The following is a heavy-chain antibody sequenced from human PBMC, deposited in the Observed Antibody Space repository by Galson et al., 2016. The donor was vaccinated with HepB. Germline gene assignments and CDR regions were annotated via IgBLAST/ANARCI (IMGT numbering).Heavy chain of an antibody. CDR3: ARGGSGSHPNQHYFYYYALDV. CDR2: ISSSSSAI. D-gene: IGHD3-10*01. V-gene: IGHV3-48*01. Sequence: SLRLSCAASGSTFNSYSMNWVRQAPGKGLEWVSSISSSSSAIYYADSMKGRFTISRDNAKNSLDLQMNSLRAEDTAVYYCARGGSGSHPNQHYFYYYALDVWGIGATVTVSS. J-gene: IGHJ6*04. CDR1: GSTFNSYS.